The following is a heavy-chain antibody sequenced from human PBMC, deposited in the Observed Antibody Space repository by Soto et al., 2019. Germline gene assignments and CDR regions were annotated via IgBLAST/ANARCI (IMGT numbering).Heavy chain of an antibody. CDR2: INPNSGGT. V-gene: IGHV1-2*02. Sequence: QVQLVQSGAEVKKPGASVKVSCKASGYTFTGYYMHWVRQAPGQGLEWMGWINPNSGGTNYAQKFQGRVNMTRDTSISTAYMELSRLRSDDTAVYYCARGKVPGLVIFPSSGAFDIWGQGTMVTVSS. CDR1: GYTFTGYY. J-gene: IGHJ3*02. D-gene: IGHD3-9*01. CDR3: ARGKVPGLVIFPSSGAFDI.